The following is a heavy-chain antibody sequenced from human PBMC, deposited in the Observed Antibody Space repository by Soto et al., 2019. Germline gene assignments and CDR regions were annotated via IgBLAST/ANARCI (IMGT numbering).Heavy chain of an antibody. D-gene: IGHD3-3*01. J-gene: IGHJ5*02. CDR2: ISSSGSFV. Sequence: QVQLLESGGGLVKPGGYLRLYCAASGFTFSAHSMNWIRQAPGKGLEWVSYISSSGSFVYYADVVKGRFNTLRNNAQNLLYMQLPSMKDEHTAVYYSARGGGVPWGEGTLVTVSS. CDR1: GFTFSAHS. V-gene: IGHV3-11*01. CDR3: ARGGGVP.